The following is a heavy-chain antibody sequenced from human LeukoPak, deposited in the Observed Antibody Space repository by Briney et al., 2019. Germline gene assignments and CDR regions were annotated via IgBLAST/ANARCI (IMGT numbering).Heavy chain of an antibody. J-gene: IGHJ4*02. Sequence: GASVKVSCKASGYTFSSYGISWVRQAPGQGLEWMGWISDYNGNTNYAQKLQGRVTMTTDTSTSTAYMELRGLRFDDTAVYYCARDLIGYCATSNCRDYFDYWGQGTLVTVSS. CDR1: GYTFSSYG. D-gene: IGHD2-8*01. V-gene: IGHV1-18*01. CDR2: ISDYNGNT. CDR3: ARDLIGYCATSNCRDYFDY.